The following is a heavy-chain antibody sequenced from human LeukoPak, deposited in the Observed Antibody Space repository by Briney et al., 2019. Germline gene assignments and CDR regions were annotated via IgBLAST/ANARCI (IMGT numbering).Heavy chain of an antibody. Sequence: GGSLRLSCAASGFIFTSYGLSWVRPAQGKGLKWVSVISDGGGTLYYADSVKGRFTLSRDNSKNTVYLQMNSLRAEDTAMYYCAKVHSSGGWPYYFDCWGQGTLVTVSS. CDR3: AKVHSSGGWPYYFDC. CDR2: ISDGGGTL. D-gene: IGHD6-19*01. V-gene: IGHV3-23*01. CDR1: GFIFTSYG. J-gene: IGHJ4*02.